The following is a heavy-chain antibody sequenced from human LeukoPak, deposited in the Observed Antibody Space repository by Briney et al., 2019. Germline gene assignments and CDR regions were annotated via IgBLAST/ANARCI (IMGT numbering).Heavy chain of an antibody. CDR1: GYTFTGYY. V-gene: IGHV1-2*02. Sequence: ASVKVSCKASGYTFTGYYMHWVRQAPGQGLEWMGWINPNSGGTDYAQKFQGRVTMTRDTSISTAYMELSRLRSDDTAVYYCARGLGKDKWLSYNWFDPWGQGTLVTVSS. CDR3: ARGLGKDKWLSYNWFDP. CDR2: INPNSGGT. D-gene: IGHD3-22*01. J-gene: IGHJ5*02.